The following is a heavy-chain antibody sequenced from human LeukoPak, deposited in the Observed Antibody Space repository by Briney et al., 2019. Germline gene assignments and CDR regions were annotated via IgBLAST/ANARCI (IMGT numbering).Heavy chain of an antibody. D-gene: IGHD4-23*01. CDR1: GFTFSSYA. J-gene: IGHJ3*02. CDR3: ARDQYRGTTVVTPGPFDI. CDR2: ISSNAGST. V-gene: IGHV3-64*01. Sequence: GGSLRLSCAASGFTFSSYAMHCVRQAPGKGLEYVSAISSNAGSTYYANSVKGRFTISRDNSKTTLYLQMGSLRAEDMAVYYCARDQYRGTTVVTPGPFDIWGQGTMVTVSS.